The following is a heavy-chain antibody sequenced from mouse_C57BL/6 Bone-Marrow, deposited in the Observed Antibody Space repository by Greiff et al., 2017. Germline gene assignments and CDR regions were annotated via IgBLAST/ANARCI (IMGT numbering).Heavy chain of an antibody. CDR1: GYTFTSYG. CDR3: ARSPLYYYGSSSWFAY. V-gene: IGHV1-81*01. J-gene: IGHJ3*01. CDR2: IYPRSGNT. Sequence: QVQLQQSGAELARPGASVKLSCKASGYTFTSYGISWVKQRTGPGLEWIGEIYPRSGNTYYNEKFKGKATLTADKSSSTAYMELRSLTSEDSAVYFCARSPLYYYGSSSWFAYWGQGTLVTVSA. D-gene: IGHD1-1*01.